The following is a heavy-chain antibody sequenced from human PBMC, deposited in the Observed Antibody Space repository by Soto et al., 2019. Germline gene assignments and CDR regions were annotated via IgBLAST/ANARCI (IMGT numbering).Heavy chain of an antibody. CDR3: ARGYDSSGYYYYYYGMDV. CDR2: INWNGGST. D-gene: IGHD3-22*01. Sequence: GGSLRLSCAASGFTFDDYGMSWVRQAPGKGLEWVSGINWNGGSTGYADSVKGRFTISRDNAKNSLYLQMNSLRAEDTALYYCARGYDSSGYYYYYYGMDVWGQGTTVTVSS. J-gene: IGHJ6*02. V-gene: IGHV3-20*04. CDR1: GFTFDDYG.